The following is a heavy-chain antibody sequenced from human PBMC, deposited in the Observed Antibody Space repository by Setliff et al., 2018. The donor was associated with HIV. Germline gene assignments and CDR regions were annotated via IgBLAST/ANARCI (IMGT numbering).Heavy chain of an antibody. CDR2: IYTDGST. Sequence: SETLSLTCTVSGGSITSGNYFWTWIRQPAGTGLEWIGHIYTDGSTNYNPSFRSRVTISVDSSKNQFSLKLSSVTAADTAVYYCARDARWLQFPYFDYWGQGALVTVSS. V-gene: IGHV4-61*09. J-gene: IGHJ4*01. D-gene: IGHD5-12*01. CDR3: ARDARWLQFPYFDY. CDR1: GGSITSGNYF.